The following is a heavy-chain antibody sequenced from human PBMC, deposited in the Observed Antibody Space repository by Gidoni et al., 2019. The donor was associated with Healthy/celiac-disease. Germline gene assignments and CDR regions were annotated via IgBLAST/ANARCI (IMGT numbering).Heavy chain of an antibody. CDR1: GGSISSYY. Sequence: QVQLQESGPGLVKPSETLSLTCSVSGGSISSYYWSWIRQPPGRGLEWIGYIHNSGRTNYNPSLKSRVTMSIDTSKNQFSLTLSSVTTADTAVYYCARDRSAGSGSFYYYYGMDVWGQGTTVTVSS. V-gene: IGHV4-59*01. CDR3: ARDRSAGSGSFYYYYGMDV. D-gene: IGHD3-10*01. CDR2: IHNSGRT. J-gene: IGHJ6*02.